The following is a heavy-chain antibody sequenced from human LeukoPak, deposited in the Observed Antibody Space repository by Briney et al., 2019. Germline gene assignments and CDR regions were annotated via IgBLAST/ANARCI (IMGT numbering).Heavy chain of an antibody. CDR3: AKAILTGYYRGYFDY. V-gene: IGHV3-23*01. CDR1: GFTFSSHA. J-gene: IGHJ4*02. Sequence: GGSLRLSCAASGFTFSSHAMSWVRRAPGKGLEWVSAISGSSSSTYYADSVKGRFTISRDNSKNTLYLQMNSLRAEDTAVYYCAKAILTGYYRGYFDYWGQGILVTVSS. CDR2: ISGSSSST. D-gene: IGHD3-9*01.